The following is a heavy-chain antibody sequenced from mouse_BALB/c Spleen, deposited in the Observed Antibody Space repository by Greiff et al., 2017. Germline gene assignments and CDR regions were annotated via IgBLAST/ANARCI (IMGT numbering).Heavy chain of an antibody. V-gene: IGHV7-3*02. J-gene: IGHJ4*01. CDR1: GFTFTDYY. Sequence: EVNVVESGGGLVQPGGSLRLSCATSGFTFTDYYMSWVRQPPGKALEWLGFIRNKANGYTTEYSASVKGRFTISRDNSQSILYLQMNTLRAEDSATYYCARDGQVVYAMDYWGQGTSVTVSS. CDR3: ARDGQVVYAMDY. CDR2: IRNKANGYTT. D-gene: IGHD6-2*01.